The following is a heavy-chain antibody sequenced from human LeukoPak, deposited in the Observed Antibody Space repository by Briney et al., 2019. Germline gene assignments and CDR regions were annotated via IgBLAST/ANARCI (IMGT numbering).Heavy chain of an antibody. CDR1: GGSISSGSYY. CDR2: IYHSGST. CDR3: ARGDQYYYFMDV. J-gene: IGHJ6*03. V-gene: IGHV4-30-2*01. Sequence: PSQTLSLTCTVSGGSISSGSYYWSWIRQPAGKGLEWIGYIYHSGSTYYNPSLKSRVTISVDRSKNQFSLKLSSVTAADTAVYYCARGDQYYYFMDVWGQGTTVTVSS. D-gene: IGHD3-16*01.